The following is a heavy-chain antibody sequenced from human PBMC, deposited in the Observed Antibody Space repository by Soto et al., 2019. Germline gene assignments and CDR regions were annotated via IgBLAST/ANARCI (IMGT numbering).Heavy chain of an antibody. V-gene: IGHV3-74*01. CDR3: ARLRQYSSSSVSLGYYYYMDV. Sequence: GGSLRLSCAASGFTFSSYWMHWVRQAPGKGLVWVSRINSDGSSTSYADSVKGRFTISRDNAKNTLYLQMNSLRAEDTAVYYCARLRQYSSSSVSLGYYYYMDVWGKGTTVTVSS. D-gene: IGHD6-6*01. CDR1: GFTFSSYW. CDR2: INSDGSST. J-gene: IGHJ6*03.